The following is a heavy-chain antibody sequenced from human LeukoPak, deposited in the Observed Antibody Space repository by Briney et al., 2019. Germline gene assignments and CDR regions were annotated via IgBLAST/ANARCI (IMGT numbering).Heavy chain of an antibody. D-gene: IGHD5-24*01. Sequence: GGSLRLSCAAPGFIFSTYWMHWVRQPPGQGLVWVSRINQDESRAYADSVKGRFTVSRDNAKNMLYLQLNGLRAEDTAVYFCGRGGDGIDVWGQGTTVIVSS. CDR3: GRGGDGIDV. J-gene: IGHJ3*01. V-gene: IGHV3-74*01. CDR2: INQDESRA. CDR1: GFIFSTYW.